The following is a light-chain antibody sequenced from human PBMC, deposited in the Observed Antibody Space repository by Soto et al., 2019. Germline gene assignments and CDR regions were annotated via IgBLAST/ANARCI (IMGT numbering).Light chain of an antibody. V-gene: IGLV2-11*01. Sequence: QCALTQPRSVSGSPGQSVTISCTGTSSDVGTYTYVSWYQQHPGKAPKLIIYDVIKRPSGVPDRFSGSKSGNTASLTISGLQAEDEADYSCCSYAGRSTHVFVTGTKLPVL. CDR1: SSDVGTYTY. J-gene: IGLJ1*01. CDR3: CSYAGRSTHV. CDR2: DVI.